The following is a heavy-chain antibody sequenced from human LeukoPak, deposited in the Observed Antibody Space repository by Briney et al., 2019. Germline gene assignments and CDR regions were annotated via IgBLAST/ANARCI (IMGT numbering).Heavy chain of an antibody. CDR2: IYYSGST. Sequence: SETLSLTCTVSGVSISSSSYYWGWIRQPPGKGLEWIGSIYYSGSTYYNPSLKSRVTISVDTSKNQFSLKLSSVTAADTAVYYCARRGTVTTERFDYWGQGTLVTVSS. CDR1: GVSISSSSYY. J-gene: IGHJ4*02. V-gene: IGHV4-39*01. CDR3: ARRGTVTTERFDY. D-gene: IGHD4-11*01.